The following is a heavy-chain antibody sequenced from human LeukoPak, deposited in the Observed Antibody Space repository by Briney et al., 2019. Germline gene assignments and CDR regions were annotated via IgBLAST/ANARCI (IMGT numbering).Heavy chain of an antibody. V-gene: IGHV3-23*05. CDR1: GFTFSSYA. CDR3: ATAAAPYYYYYYGMDV. D-gene: IGHD2-2*01. CDR2: IYSGGST. J-gene: IGHJ6*02. Sequence: PGGSLRLSCAASGFTFSSYAMSWARQAPGKGLEWVSAIYSGGSTYYADSVKGRFTISRDNSKNTLYLQMNSLRAEDTAVYYCATAAAPYYYYYYGMDVWGQGTTVTVSS.